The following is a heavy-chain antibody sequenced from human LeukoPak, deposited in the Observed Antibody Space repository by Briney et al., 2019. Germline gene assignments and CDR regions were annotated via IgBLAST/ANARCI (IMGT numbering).Heavy chain of an antibody. Sequence: SETLSLTCTVSGGSISSYYWSWIRQPPGKGLEWIGDIYYSGSTNYNSSLKSRVTISVDTSKNQFSLKLSSVTAADTAVYYCASHDYGGNLGAFDIWGQGTMVTVSS. V-gene: IGHV4-59*08. CDR2: IYYSGST. J-gene: IGHJ3*02. CDR3: ASHDYGGNLGAFDI. CDR1: GGSISSYY. D-gene: IGHD4-23*01.